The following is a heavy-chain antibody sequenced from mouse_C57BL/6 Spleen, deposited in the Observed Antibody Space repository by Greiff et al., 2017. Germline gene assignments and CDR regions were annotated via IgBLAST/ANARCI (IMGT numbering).Heavy chain of an antibody. CDR2: IWTGGGT. Sequence: VAPSQSLSITCTVSGFSLTSYAISWVRQPPGKGLEWLGVIWTGGGTNYNSALKSRLSICKDNSKSQVFLKMNSLQTDDTARYYCANTAPAGGYAMDYWGQGTAVTVSS. V-gene: IGHV2-9-1*01. J-gene: IGHJ4*01. D-gene: IGHD3-1*01. CDR3: ANTAPAGGYAMDY. CDR1: GFSLTSYA.